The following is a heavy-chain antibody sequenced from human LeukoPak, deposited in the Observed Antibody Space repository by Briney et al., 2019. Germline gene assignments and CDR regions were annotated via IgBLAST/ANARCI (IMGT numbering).Heavy chain of an antibody. CDR1: GFTFSSYA. CDR2: ISGSGGST. J-gene: IGHJ4*02. D-gene: IGHD3-3*01. V-gene: IGHV3-23*01. Sequence: GGSLRLSCAASGFTFSSYAMSWVRQAPGKGLEWVSAISGSGGSTYYADSVKGRFTISRDNSKNTLYLQMNSLRAEDTAVYYCAKDQSLITIFGVVSEGFDYWGQGTLVTVSS. CDR3: AKDQSLITIFGVVSEGFDY.